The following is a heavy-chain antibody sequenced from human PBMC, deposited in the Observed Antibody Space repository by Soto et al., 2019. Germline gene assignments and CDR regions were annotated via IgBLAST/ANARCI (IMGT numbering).Heavy chain of an antibody. J-gene: IGHJ4*02. D-gene: IGHD6-19*01. V-gene: IGHV4-59*08. CDR3: ARHVIAVAGLAFDY. CDR2: IYYSGST. CDR1: GGSISSYY. Sequence: SETLSLTCTVSGGSISSYYWSWIRQPPGKGLEWIGYIYYSGSTNYNPSLKSRVTISVDTSKNQFSLKLSSVTAADTAVYYCARHVIAVAGLAFDYWGQGTLVTVSS.